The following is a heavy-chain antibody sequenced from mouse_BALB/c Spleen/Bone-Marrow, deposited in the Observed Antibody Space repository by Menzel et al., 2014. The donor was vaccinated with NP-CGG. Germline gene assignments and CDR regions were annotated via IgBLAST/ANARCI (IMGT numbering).Heavy chain of an antibody. D-gene: IGHD2-1*01. CDR2: ISCYNGAT. CDR3: ARSGGNYDAMDY. CDR1: GYSFTGYY. V-gene: IGHV1S34*01. Sequence: LVKTGASVKISCKASGYSFTGYYMHWVKQSHGRSLEWIGYISCYNGATSYNQKFKGKATFTVDTSSSTAYMQFNSLTSEDSAVYYCARSGGNYDAMDYWGQGTSVTVSS. J-gene: IGHJ4*01.